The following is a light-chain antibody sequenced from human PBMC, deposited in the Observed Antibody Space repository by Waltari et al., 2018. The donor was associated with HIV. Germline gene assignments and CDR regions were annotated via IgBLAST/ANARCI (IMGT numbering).Light chain of an antibody. CDR2: DVT. CDR1: SSDVGGYDY. J-gene: IGLJ2*01. CDR3: SSYTSYSTLV. Sequence: QSALTQPASVSGSPGQSITISCTGTSSDVGGYDYVSWYQQHPGKAPKLMIYDVTKRPSGVSNRFSGSKSGNTASLTISGLQAEDEADYYCSSYTSYSTLVFGGGTKLTVL. V-gene: IGLV2-14*03.